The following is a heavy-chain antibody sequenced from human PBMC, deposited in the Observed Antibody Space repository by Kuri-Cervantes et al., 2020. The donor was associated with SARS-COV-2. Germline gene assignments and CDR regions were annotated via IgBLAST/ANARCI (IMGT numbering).Heavy chain of an antibody. J-gene: IGHJ5*02. CDR2: ISYDGSNK. CDR1: GFTFSSYA. Sequence: GGSLRLSCAASGFTFSSYAMHWVRQAPGKGLEWVAVISYDGSNKYYADSVEGRFTISRDNAKNTLYLQMNSLRAEDTALYYCARGGGYTGPNNYWFDPWGQGTLVTVSS. V-gene: IGHV3-30-3*01. CDR3: ARGGGYTGPNNYWFDP. D-gene: IGHD2-2*02.